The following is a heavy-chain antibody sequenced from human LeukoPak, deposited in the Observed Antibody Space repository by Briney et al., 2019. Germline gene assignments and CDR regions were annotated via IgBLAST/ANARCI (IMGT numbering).Heavy chain of an antibody. CDR1: GLTFSSYA. J-gene: IGHJ4*02. V-gene: IGHV3-21*01. CDR3: ARDVSSSWYYHDY. D-gene: IGHD6-13*01. Sequence: GGSLRLSCAASGLTFSSYAMSWVRQAPGKGLEWVSSISSDSSYIYYADSVKGRFTISRDNAKNSLYLQMNSLRAEDTAVYYCARDVSSSWYYHDYWGQGTLVTVSS. CDR2: ISSDSSYI.